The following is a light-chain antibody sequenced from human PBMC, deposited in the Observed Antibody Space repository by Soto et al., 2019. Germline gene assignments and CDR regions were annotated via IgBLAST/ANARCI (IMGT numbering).Light chain of an antibody. Sequence: EIVMTQSPGTLSLSPGETATLSCRASQSVSSDLAWYQQKSGQSPRLLIYGASTRATGIPARFSGSGFGTEFSLTISSLQSEDFAVYYCQQYIDWPRTFGQGTKVDIK. CDR1: QSVSSD. CDR3: QQYIDWPRT. CDR2: GAS. J-gene: IGKJ1*01. V-gene: IGKV3-15*01.